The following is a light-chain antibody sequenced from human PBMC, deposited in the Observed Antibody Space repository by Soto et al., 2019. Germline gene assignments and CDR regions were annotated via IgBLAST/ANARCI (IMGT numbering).Light chain of an antibody. CDR2: DAS. Sequence: DIQMTQSPSTLSASVGDRVTITCRASKSISSWLAWYQQKPGKAPRVLIYDASSLAGGVPSRFSGGGSGTEIIRSLRSLQPEDFACHYCKQYNRYWTFGQGTKVDIK. V-gene: IGKV1-5*01. CDR1: KSISSW. J-gene: IGKJ1*01. CDR3: KQYNRYWT.